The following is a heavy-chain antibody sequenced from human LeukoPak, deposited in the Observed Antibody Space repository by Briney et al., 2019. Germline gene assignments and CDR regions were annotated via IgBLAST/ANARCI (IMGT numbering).Heavy chain of an antibody. CDR3: ARVSQGYCSSTSCHYYYYYYYMDV. CDR2: ISGSGGST. D-gene: IGHD2-2*01. V-gene: IGHV3-23*01. CDR1: GFTFSSYG. J-gene: IGHJ6*03. Sequence: GGTLRLSCAASGFTFSSYGMSWVRQAPGKGLEWVSAISGSGGSTYYADSVKGRFTISRDNSKNTLYLQMNSLRAEDTAVYYCARVSQGYCSSTSCHYYYYYYYMDVWGKGTTVTIS.